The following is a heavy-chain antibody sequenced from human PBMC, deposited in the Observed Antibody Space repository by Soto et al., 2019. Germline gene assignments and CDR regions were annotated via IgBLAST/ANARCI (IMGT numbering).Heavy chain of an antibody. D-gene: IGHD2-15*01. CDR1: GYTYTSYY. V-gene: IGHV1-2*02. J-gene: IGHJ6*02. CDR3: ATDVYCSGGSCCGPLDV. CDR2: INPNSGGT. Sequence: VVSLDVYCSASGYTYTSYYIHWPRQDPGPVLEWMVWINPNSGGTNYAQKFEGRVTMTRDTSISTAYMELSRLRSDDTAVYYCATDVYCSGGSCCGPLDVWGQGITVTVSS.